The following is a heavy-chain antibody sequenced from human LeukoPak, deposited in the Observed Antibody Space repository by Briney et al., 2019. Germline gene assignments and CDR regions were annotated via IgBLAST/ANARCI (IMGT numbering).Heavy chain of an antibody. Sequence: GGTLRLSCATSGFTFSSFGMSWVRQAPGKGLEWVSDISGSGGSTYYADSVKGRFTISRDNSKNTLYLQMNSLRAEDTAVYYCAKEHGGSSWYEDAFDIWGQGTMVTVSS. CDR3: AKEHGGSSWYEDAFDI. D-gene: IGHD6-13*01. V-gene: IGHV3-23*01. CDR2: ISGSGGST. CDR1: GFTFSSFG. J-gene: IGHJ3*02.